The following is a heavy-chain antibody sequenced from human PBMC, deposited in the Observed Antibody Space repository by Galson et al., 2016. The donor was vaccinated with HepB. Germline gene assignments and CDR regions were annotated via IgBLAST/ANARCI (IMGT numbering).Heavy chain of an antibody. CDR1: GGPISSSKW. V-gene: IGHV4-4*02. D-gene: IGHD2-21*02. CDR2: ISLSGGT. CDR3: ARGCPGGGDCQGGLDY. Sequence: SETLSLTCAVSGGPISSSKWWSWVRQPPGEGPEWIGEISLSGGTSYIPSLKSRVTISIDKSKNQFSLKLSSVTAADTAVFYCARGCPGGGDCQGGLDYWGQGILVTVSS. J-gene: IGHJ4*02.